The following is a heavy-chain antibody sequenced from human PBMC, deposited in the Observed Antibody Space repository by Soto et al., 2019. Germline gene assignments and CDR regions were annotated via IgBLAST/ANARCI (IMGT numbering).Heavy chain of an antibody. CDR2: INHSGST. D-gene: IGHD6-13*01. J-gene: IGHJ5*02. Sequence: PSETLSLTCAVYGGSSSGYYWSWIRQPPGKGLEWIGEINHSGSTNYNPSLKSRVTISVDTSKNQFSLKLSSVTAADTAVYYCARMQQPPDDWFDPWGQGTLVTVSS. CDR3: ARMQQPPDDWFDP. CDR1: GGSSSGYY. V-gene: IGHV4-34*01.